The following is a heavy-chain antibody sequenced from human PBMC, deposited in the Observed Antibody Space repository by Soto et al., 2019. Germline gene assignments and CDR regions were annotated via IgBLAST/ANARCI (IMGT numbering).Heavy chain of an antibody. CDR2: INQDGSEK. J-gene: IGHJ6*02. Sequence: AGGSLRLSCAASGFTFRSYWVNWVRQAPGKGLEWVANINQDGSEKYYVDSVEGRFTISRDNAKNSLYLQMNSLRAEDTAVYYCARGSTYEYSNDYIYYCMDVWGQGTKVTVSS. CDR3: ARGSTYEYSNDYIYYCMDV. V-gene: IGHV3-7*03. CDR1: GFTFRSYW. D-gene: IGHD5-12*01.